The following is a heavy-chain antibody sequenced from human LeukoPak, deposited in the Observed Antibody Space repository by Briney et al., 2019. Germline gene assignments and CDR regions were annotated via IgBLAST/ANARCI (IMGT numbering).Heavy chain of an antibody. J-gene: IGHJ3*02. CDR1: GGSFSGYY. V-gene: IGHV4-34*01. CDR3: ASSPRAFDI. CDR2: INHSGST. Sequence: SETLSLTCAVYGGSFSGYYWSWIRQPPGKGLEWIGEINHSGSTNYNPSLKSRVTISVDTSKNQFSLKLSSVTAADTAVYYCASSPRAFDIWGQATMVTVSS.